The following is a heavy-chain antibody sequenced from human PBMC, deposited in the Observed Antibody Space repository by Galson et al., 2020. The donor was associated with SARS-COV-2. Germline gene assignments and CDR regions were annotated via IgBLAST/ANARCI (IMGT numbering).Heavy chain of an antibody. J-gene: IGHJ4*02. Sequence: ASETLSLTCTVSGGSISSRSYYWGWIRQPPGKGLEWIGSIYYSGSTYYNPSLKSRVTISVDTSKNQFSLKLSSVTAADTAVYYCARPATRVTTRDYWGQGTLVTVSS. D-gene: IGHD4-17*01. V-gene: IGHV4-39*01. CDR3: ARPATRVTTRDY. CDR2: IYYSGST. CDR1: GGSISSRSYY.